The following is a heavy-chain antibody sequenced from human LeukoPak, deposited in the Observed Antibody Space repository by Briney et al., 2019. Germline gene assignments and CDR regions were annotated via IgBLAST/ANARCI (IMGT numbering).Heavy chain of an antibody. CDR1: GFTFSNYG. Sequence: SGGPLRLSCAASGFTFSNYGMNWVRQAPGKGLEWVSYISSGTTIIYYVDSVKGRFTISRDNAKNSLYLQMNSLRAEDTAVYYCARGDSGERFDYWGQGTLVTVSS. CDR3: ARGDSGERFDY. D-gene: IGHD4-17*01. J-gene: IGHJ4*02. CDR2: ISSGTTII. V-gene: IGHV3-48*01.